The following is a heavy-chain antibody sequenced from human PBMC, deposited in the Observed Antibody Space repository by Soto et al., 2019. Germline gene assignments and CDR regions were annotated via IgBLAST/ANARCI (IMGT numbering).Heavy chain of an antibody. Sequence: SVKVSCKASGGTFSSYAISWVRQVPGQGLEWMGGIIPIFGTANYAQKFQGRVTITADESTSTAYMELSSLRSEDTAVYYCARHYDILTGYYVDYYYGMDVWGQGTTVTVSS. CDR3: ARHYDILTGYYVDYYYGMDV. V-gene: IGHV1-69*13. J-gene: IGHJ6*02. D-gene: IGHD3-9*01. CDR1: GGTFSSYA. CDR2: IIPIFGTA.